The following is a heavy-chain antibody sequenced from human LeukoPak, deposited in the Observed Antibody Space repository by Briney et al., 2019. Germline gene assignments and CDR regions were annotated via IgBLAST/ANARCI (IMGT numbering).Heavy chain of an antibody. CDR2: IKNKTDGGTT. CDR1: GFTFTNAW. CDR3: TTSYMVRGVILTYYFDY. D-gene: IGHD3-10*01. J-gene: IGHJ4*02. V-gene: IGHV3-15*01. Sequence: GGSLRLSCAASGFTFTNAWMSWVRQAPGKGLEWVARIKNKTDGGTTDYAAPVKGRFTISRDDSKNTLYLQMNSLKTEDTAVYYCTTSYMVRGVILTYYFDYWGQGTLVTVSS.